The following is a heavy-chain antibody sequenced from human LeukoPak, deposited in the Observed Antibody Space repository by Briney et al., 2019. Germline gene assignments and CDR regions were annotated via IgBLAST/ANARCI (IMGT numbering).Heavy chain of an antibody. V-gene: IGHV4-38-2*01. CDR1: GYSISSGYY. J-gene: IGHJ5*02. Sequence: SETLSLTCAVSGYSISSGYYWGWIRQPPGKGLEWIGSIYHSGSTYYNPSLKSRVTISVDTSKNQFSLKLSSVTAADTAVYYCARHGEDIVVVLAAIMYGWFDPWGQGTLVTVSS. CDR3: ARHGEDIVVVLAAIMYGWFDP. CDR2: IYHSGST. D-gene: IGHD2-2*02.